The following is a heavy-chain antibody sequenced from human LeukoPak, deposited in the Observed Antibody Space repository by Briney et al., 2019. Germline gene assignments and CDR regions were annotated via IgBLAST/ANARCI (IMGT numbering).Heavy chain of an antibody. Sequence: ASVKVSCKGSGYTFASYGIDWLRQAPGQGLEWMGWISAYNGDTKYAQNLQDRLTVTTDTSTTTAYMELRSLRSDDTAVYYCAIIDLTNGFDYWGQGTLVTVSS. V-gene: IGHV1-18*01. CDR2: ISAYNGDT. CDR3: AIIDLTNGFDY. J-gene: IGHJ4*02. D-gene: IGHD3-16*02. CDR1: GYTFASYG.